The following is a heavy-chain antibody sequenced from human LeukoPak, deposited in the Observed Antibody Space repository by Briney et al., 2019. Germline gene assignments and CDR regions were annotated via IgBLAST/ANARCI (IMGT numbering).Heavy chain of an antibody. J-gene: IGHJ2*01. CDR2: ITPSGST. Sequence: SETLSLTCAVYRGSFSGFFWTWVRQPPGKGLEWIGDITPSGSTNYNSSLKSRLSMSLDSSRDQFSLKLSLVTAADTAVYYCARGSSDLYRHGPHCYSELWGLGTLV. CDR3: ARGSSDLYRHGPHCYSEL. D-gene: IGHD6-6*01. CDR1: RGSFSGFF. V-gene: IGHV4-34*01.